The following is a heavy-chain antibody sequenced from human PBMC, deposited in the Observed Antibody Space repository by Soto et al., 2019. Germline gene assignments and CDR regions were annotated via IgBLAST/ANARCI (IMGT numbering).Heavy chain of an antibody. V-gene: IGHV3-30-3*01. CDR2: ISYDGSNK. Sequence: QVQLVESGGGVVQPGRSLRLSCAASGFTFSSYAMHWVRQAPGKGLEWVAVISYDGSNKYYADSVKGRFTISRDNSKNTLYLQMNSLRAEDTAVYYCASRSYGPGAFDYWGQGILVTVSS. CDR3: ASRSYGPGAFDY. CDR1: GFTFSSYA. J-gene: IGHJ4*02. D-gene: IGHD5-18*01.